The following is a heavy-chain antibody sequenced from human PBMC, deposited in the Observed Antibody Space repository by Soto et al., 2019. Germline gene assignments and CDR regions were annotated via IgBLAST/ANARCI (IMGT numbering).Heavy chain of an antibody. J-gene: IGHJ6*02. CDR1: GGSISSGGYY. CDR2: IYYSGST. V-gene: IGHV4-31*03. D-gene: IGHD2-2*01. Sequence: SETLSLTCTVSGGSISSGGYYWSWIRQHPGKGLEWIGYIYYSGSTYYNPSLKSRVTISVDTSKNQFSLKLSSVTAADTAVYYCARDLVVPAAPFYYYYGMDVWGQGTTVTVSS. CDR3: ARDLVVPAAPFYYYYGMDV.